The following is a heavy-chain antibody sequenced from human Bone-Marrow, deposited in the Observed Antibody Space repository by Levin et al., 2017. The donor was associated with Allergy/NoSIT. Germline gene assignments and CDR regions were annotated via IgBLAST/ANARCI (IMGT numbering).Heavy chain of an antibody. CDR3: AREVYYIGCLGDY. D-gene: IGHD3-10*01. J-gene: IGHJ4*02. Sequence: GGSLRLSCAASGFTIGGYWMSWVRQAPGKGLEWVANINQAGSETYYADSVKGRLTISRDNAENSLYLQMNSLRVEDTAVYYCAREVYYIGCLGDYWGQGTLVTVSS. CDR1: GFTIGGYW. V-gene: IGHV3-7*04. CDR2: INQAGSET.